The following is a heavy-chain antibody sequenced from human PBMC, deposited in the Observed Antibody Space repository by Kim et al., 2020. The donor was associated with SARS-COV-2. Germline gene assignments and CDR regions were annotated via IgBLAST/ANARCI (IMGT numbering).Heavy chain of an antibody. CDR3: AGKRWLQFLYYYYYYMDV. Sequence: SETLSLTCAVYGGSFSGYYWSWIRQPPGKGLEWIGEINHSGSTNYNPSLKSRVTISVDTSKNQFSLKLSSVTAADTAVYYCAGKRWLQFLYYYYYYMDVWGKGTTVTVSS. CDR1: GGSFSGYY. D-gene: IGHD5-12*01. J-gene: IGHJ6*03. CDR2: INHSGST. V-gene: IGHV4-34*01.